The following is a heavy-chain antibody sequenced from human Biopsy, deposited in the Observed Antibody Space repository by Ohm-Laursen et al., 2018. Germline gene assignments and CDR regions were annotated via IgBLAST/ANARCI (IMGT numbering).Heavy chain of an antibody. Sequence: GSSVKVSCKVSGYTLTDLSMHWVRQAPGQGLEWMGGFAPENGKTIYAQKFQGRVTMTEDTSTDTAYMELRSLRSDDTAVYYCARDYQPKIMTIHYYYYGMDVWGLGTTVTVSS. CDR2: FAPENGKT. J-gene: IGHJ6*02. CDR3: ARDYQPKIMTIHYYYYGMDV. V-gene: IGHV1-24*01. D-gene: IGHD2-2*01. CDR1: GYTLTDLS.